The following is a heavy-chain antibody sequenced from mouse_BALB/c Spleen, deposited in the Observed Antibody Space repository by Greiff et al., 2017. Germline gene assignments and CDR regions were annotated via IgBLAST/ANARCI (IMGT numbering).Heavy chain of an antibody. V-gene: IGHV5-17*02. CDR1: GFTFISFG. CDR2: ISSGSSTI. J-gene: IGHJ3*01. CDR3: ARTNWDGAWFAY. D-gene: IGHD4-1*02. Sequence: EVKLMESGGGLVQPGGSRKLSCAASGFTFISFGMHWVRQAPEKGLEWVAYISSGSSTIYYADTVKGRFTISRDNPKNTLFLQMTSLRSEDTAMYDCARTNWDGAWFAYWGQGTLVTVSA.